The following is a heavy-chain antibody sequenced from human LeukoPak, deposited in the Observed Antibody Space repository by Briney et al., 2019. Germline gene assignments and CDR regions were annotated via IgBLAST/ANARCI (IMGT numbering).Heavy chain of an antibody. CDR3: ARRANGYAFDI. CDR1: GGSISSGSYY. CDR2: IYTSGST. D-gene: IGHD2-8*01. Sequence: KSSETLSLTCTVSGGSISSGSYYWSWIRQPAGKGLEWIGRIYTSGSTNYNPSLKSRVTISVDTSKNQFSLKLSSVTAADTAVYYCARRANGYAFDIWGQGTMVTVSS. J-gene: IGHJ3*02. V-gene: IGHV4-61*02.